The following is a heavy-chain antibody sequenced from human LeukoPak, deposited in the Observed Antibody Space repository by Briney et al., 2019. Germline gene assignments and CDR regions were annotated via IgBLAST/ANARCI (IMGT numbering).Heavy chain of an antibody. CDR2: ISGSGGTT. D-gene: IGHD1-26*01. CDR3: ATGRYSGSYPFDY. J-gene: IGHJ4*02. CDR1: GFTFSSYA. V-gene: IGHV3-23*01. Sequence: PGGSLRLSCAASGFTFSSYAMNWVRQAPGKGLEWVSVISGSGGTTYYTDSVKGRFTISRDNSKNTLYLQMNSLRAEDTAVYYCATGRYSGSYPFDYWGQGTLVTVSS.